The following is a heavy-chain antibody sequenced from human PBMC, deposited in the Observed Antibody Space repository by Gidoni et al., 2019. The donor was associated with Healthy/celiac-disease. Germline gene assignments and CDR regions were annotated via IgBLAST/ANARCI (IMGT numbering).Heavy chain of an antibody. J-gene: IGHJ3*02. Sequence: QVQLVESGRGLVKPGGSLRLSCAASGFTFRDYYMIWHRQAPGKGLEWVSYISSSSSYTNYADSVKGRFTISRDNAKNSLYLQMNSLRAEDTAVYYCAREDSHTLGYCSSTSCYDAFDIWGQGTMVTVSS. CDR1: GFTFRDYY. V-gene: IGHV3-11*05. CDR3: AREDSHTLGYCSSTSCYDAFDI. CDR2: ISSSSSYT. D-gene: IGHD2-2*01.